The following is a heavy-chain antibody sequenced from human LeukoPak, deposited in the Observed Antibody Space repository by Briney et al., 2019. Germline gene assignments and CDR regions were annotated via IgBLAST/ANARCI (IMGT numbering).Heavy chain of an antibody. CDR2: IHYSGST. V-gene: IGHV4-59*01. CDR1: GGSISSYY. Sequence: NPSETLSLTCTVSGGSISSYYWSWIRQPPGKGLEWIGYIHYSGSTHYNPSLTSRVTISVDTSKNQFSLRLSSVTAADTAIYYCARGPFRGTGDGALDIWGQGTMVTVS. J-gene: IGHJ3*02. CDR3: ARGPFRGTGDGALDI. D-gene: IGHD1-26*01.